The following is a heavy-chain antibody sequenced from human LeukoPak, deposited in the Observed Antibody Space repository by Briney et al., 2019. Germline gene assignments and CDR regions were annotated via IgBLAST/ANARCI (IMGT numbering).Heavy chain of an antibody. D-gene: IGHD2-21*01. CDR1: GYTFSGFY. Sequence: GASVKVSCKASGYTFSGFYIHWVRQAPGQGLEWMGWINPNSGVTNYAQKLQGRVTMTRDTSISTAYMELSRLRSDDTAVYYCVRVVSSNYFDYWGQGTLVTVSS. V-gene: IGHV1-2*02. CDR2: INPNSGVT. CDR3: VRVVSSNYFDY. J-gene: IGHJ4*02.